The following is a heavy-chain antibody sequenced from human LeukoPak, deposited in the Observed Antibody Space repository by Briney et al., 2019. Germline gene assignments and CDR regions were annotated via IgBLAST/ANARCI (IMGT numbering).Heavy chain of an antibody. V-gene: IGHV3-7*01. D-gene: IGHD3-22*01. Sequence: AGGSLRLSCAASGFTFSTYWMNWVRQAPGKGLEWVANIKQDGSEKYYVDCVKGRFTISRENAKNSLYLQMNSLRADDTAVYYCAKQRQYYDSIFDYWGQGTLVTVSS. J-gene: IGHJ4*02. CDR3: AKQRQYYDSIFDY. CDR1: GFTFSTYW. CDR2: IKQDGSEK.